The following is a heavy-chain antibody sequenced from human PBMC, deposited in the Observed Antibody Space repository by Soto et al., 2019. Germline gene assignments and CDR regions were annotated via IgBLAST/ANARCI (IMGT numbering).Heavy chain of an antibody. J-gene: IGHJ5*02. CDR2: IYHSGST. CDR3: ARAPGYSGNWFDP. V-gene: IGHV4-30-2*01. D-gene: IGHD1-26*01. CDR1: GGSISSGGYS. Sequence: QLQLQESGPGLVKPSQTLSLTCAVSGGSISSGGYSWSWIRQPPGKGLEWIGYIYHSGSTYYNPSLKSRVTISVDRSKNQFSLKLSSVTAADTAVYYCARAPGYSGNWFDPWGQGTLVTVSS.